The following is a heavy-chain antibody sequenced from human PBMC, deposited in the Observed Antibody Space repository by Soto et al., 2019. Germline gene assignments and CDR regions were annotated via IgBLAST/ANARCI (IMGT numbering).Heavy chain of an antibody. D-gene: IGHD6-19*01. CDR1: GGTFSSYA. J-gene: IGHJ5*02. Sequence: SVKVSCKASGGTFSSYAISWVRQAPAQGLEWMGRIIPIFGTANYAQKFQGRLTITADESTSTAYMELSSLRSEDTAVYYCARDLDRYSSGWSDSKWFEPCGQGTLIPFYS. V-gene: IGHV1-69*13. CDR3: ARDLDRYSSGWSDSKWFEP. CDR2: IIPIFGTA.